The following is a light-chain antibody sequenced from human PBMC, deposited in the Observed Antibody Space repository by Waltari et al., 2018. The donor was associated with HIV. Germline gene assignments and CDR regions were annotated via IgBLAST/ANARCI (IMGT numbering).Light chain of an antibody. V-gene: IGLV2-8*01. CDR1: DNNINDYNY. CDR2: EVT. J-gene: IGLJ2*01. CDR3: SSFAGTNKL. Sequence: QSALTQPPSASGSPGQSVNPPCTGGDNNINDYNYVSWYQQHSDKPPKLIIFEVTNRPSGVPDRFSGSKSGNTASLFVSGLQPEDEATYFCSSFAGTNKLFGGGTKLTVL.